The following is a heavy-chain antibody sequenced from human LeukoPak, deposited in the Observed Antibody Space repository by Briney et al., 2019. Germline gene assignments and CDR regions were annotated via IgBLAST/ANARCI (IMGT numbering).Heavy chain of an antibody. D-gene: IGHD4-23*01. V-gene: IGHV3-66*01. CDR2: IYSGGST. Sequence: GGSLRLSCAASGFTVSSNYMSWVRQAPGKGLEWVSVIYSGGSTYYADSMKGRFTISRDNSKNTLYLQMNSLRAEDTAVYYCARLSAVAPFRDAFDIWGQGTMVTVSS. J-gene: IGHJ3*02. CDR3: ARLSAVAPFRDAFDI. CDR1: GFTVSSNY.